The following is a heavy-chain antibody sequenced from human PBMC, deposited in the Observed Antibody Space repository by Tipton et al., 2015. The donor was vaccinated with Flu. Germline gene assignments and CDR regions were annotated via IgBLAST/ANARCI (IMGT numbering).Heavy chain of an antibody. CDR3: ATLTGDGY. CDR1: GFTFSNYE. J-gene: IGHJ4*02. V-gene: IGHV3-48*03. CDR2: ISSSGNTM. Sequence: GSLRLSCAASGFTFSNYEMNWVRQAPGKGLEWLSYISSSGNTMSYADSVRGRFTISRDNTKKSLYLQLNSLRAEDTAIYYCATLTGDGYWGQGSLVTVSS. D-gene: IGHD7-27*01.